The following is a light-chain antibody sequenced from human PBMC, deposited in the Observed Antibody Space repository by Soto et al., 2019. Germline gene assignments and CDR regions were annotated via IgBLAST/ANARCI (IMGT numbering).Light chain of an antibody. V-gene: IGKV3-20*01. Sequence: EIVLTQSPGTLSLSPGERATLSCRASQSVNSNYLAWHQQKPGQAPRLLIYGVSSRATGIPDRFSGSGSGTDFTLTISRLEPGDFATYYCQQYHSYSPFTFGPGTKVDIK. CDR2: GVS. J-gene: IGKJ3*01. CDR1: QSVNSNY. CDR3: QQYHSYSPFT.